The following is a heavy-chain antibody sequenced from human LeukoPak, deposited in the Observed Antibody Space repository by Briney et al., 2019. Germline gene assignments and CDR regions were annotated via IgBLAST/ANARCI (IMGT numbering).Heavy chain of an antibody. CDR2: IIPIFGTA. Sequence: GASVKVSCKASGGTFSSYATSWVRQAPGQGLEWMGGIIPIFGTANYAQKFQGRVTITADESTSTAYMELSSLRSEDTAVYYCARATVDTAMVELGYYFDYWSQGTLVTVSS. CDR1: GGTFSSYA. V-gene: IGHV1-69*13. D-gene: IGHD5-18*01. J-gene: IGHJ4*02. CDR3: ARATVDTAMVELGYYFDY.